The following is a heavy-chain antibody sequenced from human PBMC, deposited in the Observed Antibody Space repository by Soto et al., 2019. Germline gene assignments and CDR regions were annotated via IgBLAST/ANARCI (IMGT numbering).Heavy chain of an antibody. Sequence: SETLSLTCAVYGGSFSGYYWSWIRQPPGKGLEWIGEINHSGSTNYNPSLKSRVTISVDTSKNQFSLKLSSVTAADTAVYYCASLFGELYYFGYWGQGTLVTVSS. D-gene: IGHD3-10*02. J-gene: IGHJ4*02. CDR2: INHSGST. CDR1: GGSFSGYY. V-gene: IGHV4-34*01. CDR3: ASLFGELYYFGY.